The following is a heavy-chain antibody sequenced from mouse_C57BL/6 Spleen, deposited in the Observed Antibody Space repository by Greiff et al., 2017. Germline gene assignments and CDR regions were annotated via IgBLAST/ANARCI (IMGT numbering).Heavy chain of an antibody. Sequence: ESGPGLVKPSQSLSLTCSVTGYSITSGYYWNWIRQFPGNKLEWMGYISYDGSNNYNPSLKNRISITRDTSKNQFFLKLNSVTTEDTATYYCARAELGAFAYWGQGTLVTVSA. CDR3: ARAELGAFAY. CDR2: ISYDGSN. J-gene: IGHJ3*01. D-gene: IGHD4-1*01. CDR1: GYSITSGYY. V-gene: IGHV3-6*01.